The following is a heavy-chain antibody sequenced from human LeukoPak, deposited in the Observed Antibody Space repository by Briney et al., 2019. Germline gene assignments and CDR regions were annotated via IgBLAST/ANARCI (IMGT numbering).Heavy chain of an antibody. J-gene: IGHJ4*02. V-gene: IGHV4-59*01. CDR3: ARGLSPPATYYFDY. CDR2: IYYSGST. CDR1: GGSISSYY. Sequence: SETLSLTCTVSGGSISSYYWSWIRQPPGKGLEWIGYIYYSGSTNYNPSLKSRVTISVDTSKNQFSLKLSSVTAADTAVYYCARGLSPPATYYFDYWGQGTLVTVSS.